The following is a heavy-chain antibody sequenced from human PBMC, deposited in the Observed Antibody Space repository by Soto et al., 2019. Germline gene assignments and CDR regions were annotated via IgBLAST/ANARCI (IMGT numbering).Heavy chain of an antibody. CDR2: INPNSGGT. CDR1: GYTFTDQY. D-gene: IGHD1-26*01. V-gene: IGHV1-2*02. Sequence: LVQSGAEVKKPGASVKVSCKASGYTFTDQYIHWVRQAPGQGLEWMGWINPNSGGTNSAPKFQGRVTMTRDTSISTAYMQLGRLRSDDTAVYYCVREVESGRYGGWLEPWGQGTLVTVSS. CDR3: VREVESGRYGGWLEP. J-gene: IGHJ5*02.